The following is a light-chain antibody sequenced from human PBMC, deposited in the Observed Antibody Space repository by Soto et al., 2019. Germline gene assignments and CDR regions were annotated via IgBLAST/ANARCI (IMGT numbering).Light chain of an antibody. CDR3: MQALQTPRT. V-gene: IGKV2-28*01. CDR1: QSLLHKNGNNY. J-gene: IGKJ1*01. Sequence: DIVMTQSPLSLPVTPGEAASISCTSSQSLLHKNGNNYFNWYLQKPVQSPQVLIYMGSKRASGVPDMFSGSGSGTYFTLKISRVEAEDAWVYYCMQALQTPRTFGQGTRVEIK. CDR2: MGS.